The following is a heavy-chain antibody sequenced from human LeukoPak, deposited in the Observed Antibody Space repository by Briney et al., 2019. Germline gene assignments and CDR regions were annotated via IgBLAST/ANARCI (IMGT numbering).Heavy chain of an antibody. CDR3: ARVWDGGGRGDY. CDR1: GYTFTGYY. D-gene: IGHD4-23*01. Sequence: ASVKVSCKASGYTFTGYYMHWVRQAPGQGLEWMGWINPNSGGTNYAQKLQGRVTMTTDTSTSTAYMELRSLRSDDTAVYYCARVWDGGGRGDYWGQGTLVTVSS. CDR2: INPNSGGT. V-gene: IGHV1-2*02. J-gene: IGHJ4*02.